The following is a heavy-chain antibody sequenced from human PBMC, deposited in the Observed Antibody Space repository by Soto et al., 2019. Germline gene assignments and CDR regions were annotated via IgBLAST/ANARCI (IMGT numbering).Heavy chain of an antibody. Sequence: SETLSLTCTVSGYSISSGYYWGWIRQPPGKGLEWIGSIYHSGSTYYNPSLKSRVTISVDTSKNQFSLKLSSVTAADTAVYYCAKDFWSGAFDIWGQGTMVTVSS. J-gene: IGHJ3*02. CDR2: IYHSGST. V-gene: IGHV4-38-2*02. D-gene: IGHD3-3*01. CDR1: GYSISSGYY. CDR3: AKDFWSGAFDI.